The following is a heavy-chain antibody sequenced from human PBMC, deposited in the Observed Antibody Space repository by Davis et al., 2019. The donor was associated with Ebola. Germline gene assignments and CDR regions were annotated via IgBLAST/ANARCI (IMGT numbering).Heavy chain of an antibody. CDR1: GGSISSSSYY. Sequence: SETLSLTCTVSGGSISSSSYYWGWIRQPPGKGLEWIGYIYYSGSTYYNPSLKSRVTISVDTSKNQFSLKLSSVTAADTAVYYCARASYHNWFDPWGQGTLVTVSS. CDR3: ARASYHNWFDP. V-gene: IGHV4-30-4*08. J-gene: IGHJ5*02. D-gene: IGHD1-26*01. CDR2: IYYSGST.